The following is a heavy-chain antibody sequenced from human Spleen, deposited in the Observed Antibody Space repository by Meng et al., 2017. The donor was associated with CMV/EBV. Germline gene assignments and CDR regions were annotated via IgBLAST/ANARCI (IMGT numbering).Heavy chain of an antibody. CDR3: AKDYRQYRWELLGYFDY. CDR1: GFTFSSYA. D-gene: IGHD1-26*01. J-gene: IGHJ4*02. V-gene: IGHV3-23*01. Sequence: GGSLRLSCAASGFTFSSYAMSWVRQAPGKGLEWVSAISGSGGSTYYADSVKGRFTISRDNSKNTLYLQMNSLRAEDTAVYYCAKDYRQYRWELLGYFDYWGQGTLVTVSS. CDR2: ISGSGGST.